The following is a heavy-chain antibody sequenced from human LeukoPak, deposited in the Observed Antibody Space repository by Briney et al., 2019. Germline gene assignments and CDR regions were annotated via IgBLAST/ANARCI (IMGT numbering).Heavy chain of an antibody. J-gene: IGHJ6*02. CDR3: ARDNLVVAATLHYYYGMDV. CDR2: INPSGGST. D-gene: IGHD2-15*01. CDR1: GYTFTIYY. V-gene: IGHV1-46*01. Sequence: ASVKVSCKASGYTFTIYYMHWVRQAPGQGLEWMGIINPSGGSTSYAQKFQGRVTMTRDTSTGTVYMELSSLRSEDTAVYYCARDNLVVAATLHYYYGMDVWGQGTTVTVSS.